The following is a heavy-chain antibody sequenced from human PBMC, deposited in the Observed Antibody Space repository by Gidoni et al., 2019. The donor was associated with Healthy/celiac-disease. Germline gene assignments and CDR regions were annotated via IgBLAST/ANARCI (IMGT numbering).Heavy chain of an antibody. CDR2: IRSSSSYI. CDR3: ARGGELLSAEYFQH. J-gene: IGHJ1*01. CDR1: GFTFSSYS. D-gene: IGHD1-26*01. V-gene: IGHV3-21*01. Sequence: DVQLLESGGGLVTPGRSLRLSCAASGFTFSSYSMNWVRQAPGKGLEWVSSIRSSSSYIYYADSVKGRFNISRDNAKNSLYLQMNSLRAEDTAVYYCARGGELLSAEYFQHWGQGTLVTVSS.